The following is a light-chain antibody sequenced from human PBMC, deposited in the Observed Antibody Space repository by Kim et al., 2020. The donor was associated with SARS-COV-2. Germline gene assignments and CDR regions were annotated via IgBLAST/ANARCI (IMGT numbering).Light chain of an antibody. Sequence: VALGQTVRITCQGDRLRSYYATWYQQKPGQAPIVVIYGKNNRPSGIPDRFSGSSSGDTASLTITGTQAGDEADYYCNSRGSNDNVLFGGGTPLTVL. V-gene: IGLV3-19*01. J-gene: IGLJ2*01. CDR2: GKN. CDR3: NSRGSNDNVL. CDR1: RLRSYY.